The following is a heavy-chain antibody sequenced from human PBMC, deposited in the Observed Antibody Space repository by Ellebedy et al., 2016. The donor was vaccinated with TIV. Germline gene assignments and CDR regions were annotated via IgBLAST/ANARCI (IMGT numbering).Heavy chain of an antibody. Sequence: ASVKVSCKASGGTFSSYAISWVRQAPGQGLEWMGRIIPILGIANYAQKFQGRVTITADKSTSTAYMELSSLRSEDTAVYYCARGEDLTAVTIYYFDYWGQGTLVTVSS. J-gene: IGHJ4*02. D-gene: IGHD4-17*01. CDR2: IIPILGIA. V-gene: IGHV1-69*04. CDR3: ARGEDLTAVTIYYFDY. CDR1: GGTFSSYA.